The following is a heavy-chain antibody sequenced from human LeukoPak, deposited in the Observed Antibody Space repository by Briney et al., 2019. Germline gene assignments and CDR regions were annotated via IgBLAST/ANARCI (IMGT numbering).Heavy chain of an antibody. D-gene: IGHD4-4*01. J-gene: IGHJ4*02. Sequence: GGSLRLSCAASGFTFSSYWMHWVRQAPGKGLVWVSRINSDGSSTSYADSVKGRFTVSRDDAKNTLYLQMNSLRAEDTAVYYRAREPSAYSNYNYWGQGTLVTVSS. CDR2: INSDGSST. CDR1: GFTFSSYW. CDR3: AREPSAYSNYNY. V-gene: IGHV3-74*01.